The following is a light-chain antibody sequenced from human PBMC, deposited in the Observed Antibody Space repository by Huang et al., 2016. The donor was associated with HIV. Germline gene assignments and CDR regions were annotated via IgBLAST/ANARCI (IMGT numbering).Light chain of an antibody. J-gene: IGKJ4*01. CDR3: QQYDKWPPLT. Sequence: EIVMTQSPATLSVSPGESATLSCRASQSVTSNLAWYQHKPGQAPRLLVFGVSARATGIPSRFSGNGSGTEFTLTISNLQSEDFALYYCQQYDKWPPLTFGGGTKVEIK. CDR1: QSVTSN. V-gene: IGKV3-15*01. CDR2: GVS.